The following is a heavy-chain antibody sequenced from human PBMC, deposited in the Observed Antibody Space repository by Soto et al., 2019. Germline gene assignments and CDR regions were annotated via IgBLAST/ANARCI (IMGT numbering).Heavy chain of an antibody. CDR1: GFNLSNYW. V-gene: IGHV3-74*01. J-gene: IGHJ5*02. Sequence: EGQLVESGGGLIQPGGPLRRSCAVSGFNLSNYWTHWVRQAPGKGPVWVSRINTDGTRTSYAEYGEGRFPISSDNATSAMDLRMKSLRDEDADVYASVRTCHMDDSCHDCLDPWGQGTLVTVSS. CDR3: VRTCHMDDSCHDCLDP. D-gene: IGHD3-22*01. CDR2: INTDGTRT.